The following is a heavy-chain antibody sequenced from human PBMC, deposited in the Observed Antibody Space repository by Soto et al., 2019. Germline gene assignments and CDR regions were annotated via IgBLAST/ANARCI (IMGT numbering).Heavy chain of an antibody. V-gene: IGHV4-31*03. D-gene: IGHD2-21*02. J-gene: IGHJ6*02. CDR3: ARDLVVTTVLGNHYYGLDV. CDR1: GGSISSGGYY. CDR2: IYYSGNT. Sequence: TLSLTCTVSGGSISSGGYYWNWIRQHPGKRLEWIGYIYYSGNTYYNPSLKSRLTISVDASKNEFSLRLSSVTAADTAVYYCARDLVVTTVLGNHYYGLDVWGQGTTVTVSS.